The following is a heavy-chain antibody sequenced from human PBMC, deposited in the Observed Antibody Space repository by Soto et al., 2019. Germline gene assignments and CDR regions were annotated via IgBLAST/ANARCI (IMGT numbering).Heavy chain of an antibody. CDR3: ARDRGEWELLRVAYNYAMDV. V-gene: IGHV4-31*03. J-gene: IGHJ6*02. Sequence: QVRLQESGPGLVRPSQTLSLTCTVSGDSISTGGNYWSWIRQHPGKGLEWIGYIDYSGNTYYNPSLKSRVSVSLDRSENQFSLHLRSVTAADTAVYYCARDRGEWELLRVAYNYAMDVWGQGTPVTVSS. CDR2: IDYSGNT. D-gene: IGHD1-26*01. CDR1: GDSISTGGNY.